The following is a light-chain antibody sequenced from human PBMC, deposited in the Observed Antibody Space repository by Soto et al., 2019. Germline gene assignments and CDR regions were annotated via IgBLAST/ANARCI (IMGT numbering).Light chain of an antibody. J-gene: IGKJ1*01. Sequence: DIVLTQSPLSLPVTPGEPASISCRSSQSLLHSNGYNYLDWYLQKPGQSPQLLIYLGSNRDSGVPDRFRGSGSGTDFTLKISRVEADDVGVYYCMQSLQTPLTFGQGPKGESK. CDR1: QSLLHSNGYNY. CDR3: MQSLQTPLT. CDR2: LGS. V-gene: IGKV2-28*01.